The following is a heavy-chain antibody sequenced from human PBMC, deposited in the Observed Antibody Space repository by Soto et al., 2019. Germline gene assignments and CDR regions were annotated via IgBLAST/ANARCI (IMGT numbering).Heavy chain of an antibody. CDR1: GYTFTSYD. D-gene: IGHD3-3*01. CDR2: MNPNSGNT. CDR3: GRGRYDDFWSGQMNSFDI. Sequence: QVRLVQSGAEVKKPGASVKVSCKASGYTFTSYDINWVRQATGQGREWMGWMNPNSGNTGYAQKFQGRVTMTRNTHISTAYMELSSLRAEDTAVYYCGRGRYDDFWSGQMNSFDIWGQGTMVTVSS. V-gene: IGHV1-8*01. J-gene: IGHJ3*02.